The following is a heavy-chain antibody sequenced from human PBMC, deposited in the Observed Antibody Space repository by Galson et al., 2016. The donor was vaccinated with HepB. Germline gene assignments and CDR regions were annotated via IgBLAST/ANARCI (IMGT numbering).Heavy chain of an antibody. CDR3: VREAPGGDLFKY. V-gene: IGHV3-74*01. CDR2: IESDESST. J-gene: IGHJ4*02. CDR1: GFTFSDYY. Sequence: SLRLSCAASGFTFSDYYMNWIRQAPGKGLVWVSRIESDESSTSYADSVKGRFTISRDNAKNTLYLQMFSLRAEDTGVYYCVREAPGGDLFKYWGQGTLVTVSS. D-gene: IGHD2-21*01.